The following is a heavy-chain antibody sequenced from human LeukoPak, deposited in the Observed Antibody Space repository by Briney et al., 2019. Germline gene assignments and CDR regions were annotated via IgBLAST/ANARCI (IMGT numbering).Heavy chain of an antibody. CDR3: ARGASYCSSTSCYFSYFDY. CDR2: INHSGST. D-gene: IGHD2-2*01. Sequence: SETLSLTCAGYGGSFSGYYWSWFRQPPGKGLEWIGEINHSGSTNYNPSLKSRVTISVDTSKNQCSLKLSSVTAADTAVYYCARGASYCSSTSCYFSYFDYWGQGTLVTVSS. CDR1: GGSFSGYY. J-gene: IGHJ4*02. V-gene: IGHV4-34*01.